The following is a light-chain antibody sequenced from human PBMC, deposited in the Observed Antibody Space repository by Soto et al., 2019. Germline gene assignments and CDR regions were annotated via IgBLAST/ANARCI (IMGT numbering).Light chain of an antibody. CDR2: DVS. V-gene: IGLV2-14*03. CDR3: SSYKSSSTLEV. CDR1: SSDIGGHNY. J-gene: IGLJ1*01. Sequence: QSALTQPASVSGSPGQSITIPCTGTSSDIGGHNYVSWYQQHPGKAPKLMIYDVSNRPSGVSNRFSGSKSGNTASLTISGLQAEDEADYYCSSYKSSSTLEVFGTGTKVIVL.